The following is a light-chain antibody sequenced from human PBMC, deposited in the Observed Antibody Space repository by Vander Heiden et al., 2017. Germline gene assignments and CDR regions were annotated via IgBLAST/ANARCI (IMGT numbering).Light chain of an antibody. J-gene: IGKJ4*01. CDR3: QQRSNALT. V-gene: IGKV3-11*01. CDR1: QSVSSY. Sequence: ELVLTQSPATLSLSPGERATLSCRASQSVSSYLAWYQQKPGQAPRLLIYDASNRATGILARVSGSGSGTDFTLTISSLEPEDFAVYYCQQRSNALTFGGWTKVEIK. CDR2: DAS.